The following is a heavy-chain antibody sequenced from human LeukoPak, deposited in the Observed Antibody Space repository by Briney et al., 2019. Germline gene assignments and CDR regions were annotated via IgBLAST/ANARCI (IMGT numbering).Heavy chain of an antibody. Sequence: PSETLSLTCAVYGASFSGYYWSWIRQPPGKGLEWIGEINHSGSTNYNPSLKSRVTISVDTSKNQFSLKLSSVTAADTAVYYCVRDLTSPQYSSAWGFDPWGQGTLVTVSS. V-gene: IGHV4-34*01. D-gene: IGHD6-19*01. J-gene: IGHJ5*02. CDR1: GASFSGYY. CDR3: VRDLTSPQYSSAWGFDP. CDR2: INHSGST.